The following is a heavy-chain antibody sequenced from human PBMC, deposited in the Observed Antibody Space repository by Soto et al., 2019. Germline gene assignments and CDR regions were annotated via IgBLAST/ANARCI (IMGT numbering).Heavy chain of an antibody. Sequence: QVPLVESGGGVVQPGRSLRLSCAASGFTFSSYAMHWVRQAPGKGLEWVAVISYDGSNKYYADSVKGRFTISRDNSKNTLYLQMNSLRGEDTAVYYCAREPFSTGSGSYLSHYYGMDVWGQGTTVTVSS. D-gene: IGHD3-10*01. CDR1: GFTFSSYA. CDR2: ISYDGSNK. V-gene: IGHV3-30-3*01. CDR3: AREPFSTGSGSYLSHYYGMDV. J-gene: IGHJ6*02.